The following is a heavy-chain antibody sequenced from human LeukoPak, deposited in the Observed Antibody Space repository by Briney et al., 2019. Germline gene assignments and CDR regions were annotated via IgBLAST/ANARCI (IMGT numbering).Heavy chain of an antibody. D-gene: IGHD3-10*01. J-gene: IGHJ5*02. V-gene: IGHV3-74*01. CDR2: INSDGSST. CDR1: GFTFSSYW. Sequence: GGSLRLSCVASGFTFSSYWMHWVRQAPGKGLVWVSRINSDGSSTSYADSVKGRFTISRDNAKNTLYLQMNSLRAEDTAVYYCARVYGSGSYRWFDPWGQGTLVTVSS. CDR3: ARVYGSGSYRWFDP.